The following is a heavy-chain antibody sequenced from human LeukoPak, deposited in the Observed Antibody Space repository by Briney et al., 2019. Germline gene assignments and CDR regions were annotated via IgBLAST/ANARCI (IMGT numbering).Heavy chain of an antibody. CDR3: ARPLGSSWSYYYFYYMDV. CDR2: IYYSGST. CDR1: GYPISSNYY. D-gene: IGHD6-13*01. Sequence: SETLSLTCSVGGYPISSNYYWAWVRQPPGKGLEWIGSIYYSGSTYYNPSLKSRVTISVDTSKNQFSLKLSSVTAADTAVYYCARPLGSSWSYYYFYYMDVWGKGTTVTVSS. J-gene: IGHJ6*03. V-gene: IGHV4-38-2*02.